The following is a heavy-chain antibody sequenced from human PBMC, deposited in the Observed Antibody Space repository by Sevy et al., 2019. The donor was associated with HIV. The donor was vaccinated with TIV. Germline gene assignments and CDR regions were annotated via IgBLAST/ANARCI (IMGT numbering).Heavy chain of an antibody. Sequence: GGSLRRSCAASGLTFSSYSMNWVRQAPGKGLEWVSSISSSSSYIYYADSVKGRFTISRDNAKNSLYLQMNSLRAEDTAVYYCSRDPRYDSSGYYNHWGQGTLVTVSS. CDR3: SRDPRYDSSGYYNH. J-gene: IGHJ5*02. V-gene: IGHV3-21*01. CDR2: ISSSSSYI. CDR1: GLTFSSYS. D-gene: IGHD3-22*01.